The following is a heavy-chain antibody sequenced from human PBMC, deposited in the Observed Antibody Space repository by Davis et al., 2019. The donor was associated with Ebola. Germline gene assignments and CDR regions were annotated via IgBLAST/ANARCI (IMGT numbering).Heavy chain of an antibody. CDR2: ISWNSGSI. CDR3: ARLVSGY. Sequence: SLKISCAASGFIFDDYAMHWVRQAPGKGLEWVSGISWNSGSIGYVDSVMGRFTISRDNAKNSLYLQMNSLRAEDTAVYYCARLVSGYWGQGTLVSVSS. J-gene: IGHJ4*02. CDR1: GFIFDDYA. D-gene: IGHD3-9*01. V-gene: IGHV3-9*01.